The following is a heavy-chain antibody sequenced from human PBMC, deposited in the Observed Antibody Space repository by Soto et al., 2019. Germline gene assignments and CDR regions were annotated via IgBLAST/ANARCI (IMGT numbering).Heavy chain of an antibody. J-gene: IGHJ5*02. Sequence: QVQLVQSGAEVKKPGASVKVSCKASGYTFTTYGISWIRQAPGQGLEWMGWISPYDGNTNYAQKVQDRVTMTTDTSTNTDYMELRSLRSDDTALYYCATSYDSGFDPWGQGTLVSVSS. CDR3: ATSYDSGFDP. D-gene: IGHD5-12*01. CDR1: GYTFTTYG. V-gene: IGHV1-18*01. CDR2: ISPYDGNT.